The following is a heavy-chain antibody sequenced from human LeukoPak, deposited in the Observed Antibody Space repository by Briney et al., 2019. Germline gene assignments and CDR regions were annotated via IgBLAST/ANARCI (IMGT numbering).Heavy chain of an antibody. Sequence: GESLKISCKGSGNSYWIAWVRQMPGQGLEWMGIIYPDDSETIYSPSFQGLVTISADKSISTAYLQWSSLKASDTAMYYCARLYTDRPYYYGSGSHPPTFGYWGQGTLVTVSS. J-gene: IGHJ4*02. V-gene: IGHV5-51*01. D-gene: IGHD3-10*01. CDR1: GNSYW. CDR3: ARLYTDRPYYYGSGSHPPTFGY. CDR2: IYPDDSET.